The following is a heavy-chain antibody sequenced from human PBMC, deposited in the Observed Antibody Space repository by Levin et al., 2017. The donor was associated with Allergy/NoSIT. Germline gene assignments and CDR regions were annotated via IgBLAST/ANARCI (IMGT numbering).Heavy chain of an antibody. J-gene: IGHJ4*02. Sequence: SLKISCAASGFTFDDYAMHWVRQAPGKGLEWVSGISWNSGSIGYADSVKGRFTISRDNAKNSLYLQMNSLRAEDTALYYCAKAAYYDILTGYVDYWGQGTLVTVSS. CDR3: AKAAYYDILTGYVDY. CDR1: GFTFDDYA. D-gene: IGHD3-9*01. CDR2: ISWNSGSI. V-gene: IGHV3-9*01.